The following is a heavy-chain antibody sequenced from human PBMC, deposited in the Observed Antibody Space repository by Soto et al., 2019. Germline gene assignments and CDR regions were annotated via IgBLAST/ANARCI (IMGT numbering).Heavy chain of an antibody. V-gene: IGHV1-69*02. CDR1: GDTFSSYT. CDR2: IITVLGVT. CDR3: ARRRYCGVDCYTQYGYGMDV. D-gene: IGHD2-21*02. Sequence: QVQLVQSGPEVKKPGSSVRISCRSGGDTFSSYTVSWVRQTPGQGLEWMGRIITVLGVTNYSRKFKGRVTITADKSKATAHMEVSSLRSEDSARYCCARRRYCGVDCYTQYGYGMDVWGKGTSVIVSS. J-gene: IGHJ6*04.